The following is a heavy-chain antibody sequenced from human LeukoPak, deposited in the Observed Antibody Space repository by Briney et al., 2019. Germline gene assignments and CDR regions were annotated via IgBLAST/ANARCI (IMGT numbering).Heavy chain of an antibody. Sequence: QPGGSLRLSCAGSGFTFSSHWMTWIRQAPGKGLEWVASIKKDVGEKFYVDSVKGRFTISRDNAKNSLYLHMNSLRGEDTAVYYCARGPPYGSRSDYFDYWGQGTLVTVSS. D-gene: IGHD3-10*01. J-gene: IGHJ4*02. CDR3: ARGPPYGSRSDYFDY. CDR1: GFTFSSHW. CDR2: IKKDVGEK. V-gene: IGHV3-7*01.